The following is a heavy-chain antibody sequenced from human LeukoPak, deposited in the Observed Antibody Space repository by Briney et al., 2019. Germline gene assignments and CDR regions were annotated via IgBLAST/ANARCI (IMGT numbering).Heavy chain of an antibody. CDR3: AREGARGYSYALRY. J-gene: IGHJ4*02. D-gene: IGHD5-18*01. V-gene: IGHV1-2*02. CDR1: GYTFTGYY. Sequence: ASVKVSCKASGYTFTGYYMHWVRQAPGQGLEWMGWINPNSGGTNYAQKFRGRVTMTRDTSISTAYMELSRLRSDDTAVYYCAREGARGYSYALRYWGQGTLVTVSS. CDR2: INPNSGGT.